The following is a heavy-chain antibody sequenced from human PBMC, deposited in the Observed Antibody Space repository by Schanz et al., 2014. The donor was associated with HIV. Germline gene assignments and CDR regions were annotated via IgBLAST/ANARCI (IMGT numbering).Heavy chain of an antibody. CDR2: ISAYNGNT. J-gene: IGHJ4*02. CDR1: GYTFSTYG. V-gene: IGHV1-18*01. CDR3: ARASTRADISVFGPIDY. Sequence: QVQLVQSGDEVKKPGASVKVSCKASGYTFSTYGISWVRQAPGQGLEWLGWISAYNGNTDYAQKFQGRLTITADKSTATAFMDLSSLRLDDTAVYYCARASTRADISVFGPIDYWGQGTLVAVSS. D-gene: IGHD3-3*01.